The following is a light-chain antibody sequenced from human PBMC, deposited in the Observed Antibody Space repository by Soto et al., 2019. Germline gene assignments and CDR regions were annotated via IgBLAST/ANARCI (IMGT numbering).Light chain of an antibody. CDR3: SSYTSSSTEV. CDR1: SSDVGGYNY. J-gene: IGLJ2*01. Sequence: QSALTQPRSASGSPGQSITISCTGTSSDVGGYNYVSWYQQHPAKAPKLIIFDVSKRPSGVPNRFSGSKSGNTASLTISGLRAEDEADYYCSSYTSSSTEVFGGGTKLTVL. V-gene: IGLV2-11*01. CDR2: DVS.